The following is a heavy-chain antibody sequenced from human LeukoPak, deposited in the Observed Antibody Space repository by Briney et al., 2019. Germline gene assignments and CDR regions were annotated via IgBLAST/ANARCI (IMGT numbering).Heavy chain of an antibody. J-gene: IGHJ3*02. V-gene: IGHV4-61*02. Sequence: PSQTLSLTCTVSGGSISSGSYYWTWIRQPAGKGLEWIGRIYTSGSINYNPSLKSRVTISVDTSKNQFSLKLSSVTAADTAVYYCARCRPYSSGWGGGGYAFDIWGQGTMITVSS. CDR1: GGSISSGSYY. D-gene: IGHD6-19*01. CDR3: ARCRPYSSGWGGGGYAFDI. CDR2: IYTSGSI.